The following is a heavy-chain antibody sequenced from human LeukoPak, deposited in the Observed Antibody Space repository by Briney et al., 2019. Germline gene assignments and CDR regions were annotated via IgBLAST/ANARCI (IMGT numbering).Heavy chain of an antibody. CDR3: ARAYDSSGFPLFDY. CDR1: GGSISSGDYY. CDR2: IYYSGST. J-gene: IGHJ4*02. V-gene: IGHV4-30-4*01. Sequence: PSETLSLTCTVSGGSISSGDYYWSWIRQPPGTGLEWIGYIYYSGSTYYNPSLKSRVSISVDTSKNQFSLKLSSVTAADTAVYYCARAYDSSGFPLFDYWGQGALVTVSS. D-gene: IGHD3-22*01.